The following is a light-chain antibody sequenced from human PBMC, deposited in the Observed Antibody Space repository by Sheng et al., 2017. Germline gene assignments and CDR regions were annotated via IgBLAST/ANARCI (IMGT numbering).Light chain of an antibody. CDR1: QSVSSN. Sequence: EIVLTQSPATLSLSPGDRATLSCRASQSVSSNLAWYQQKPGQAPRLLIYGASNRATGIPARFSGSGSGTDFTLTISSLEPEDFAVYYCQHRSNWPLSFGGGTKVEIK. CDR3: QHRSNWPLS. CDR2: GAS. J-gene: IGKJ4*01. V-gene: IGKV3-11*01.